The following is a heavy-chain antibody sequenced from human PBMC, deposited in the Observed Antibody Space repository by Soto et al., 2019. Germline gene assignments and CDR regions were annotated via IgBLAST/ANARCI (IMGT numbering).Heavy chain of an antibody. CDR3: ARVGLDTYYDFWSGYAPSSFDP. V-gene: IGHV1-18*01. J-gene: IGHJ5*02. CDR1: GYTFTSYG. Sequence: ASVKVSCKASGYTFTSYGISWVRQAPGQGLEWMGWISAYNGNTNYAQKLQGRVTMTTDTSTSTAYMELSSLRSEDTAVYYCARVGLDTYYDFWSGYAPSSFDPWGQGTLVTVSS. CDR2: ISAYNGNT. D-gene: IGHD3-3*01.